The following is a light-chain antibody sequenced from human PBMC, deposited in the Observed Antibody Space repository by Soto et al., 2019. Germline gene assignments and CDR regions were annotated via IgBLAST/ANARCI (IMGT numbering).Light chain of an antibody. CDR1: QSVTSY. V-gene: IGKV1-5*01. CDR2: DAS. J-gene: IGKJ1*01. CDR3: QQYKNSPPT. Sequence: DIVMTQYPATLSVSAGDRATLSCRASQSVTSYLNWYHKKPGKAPKLLIYDASSLESGVPSRLSGSGSGPESTITTSSMRHEDFETYYCQQYKNSPPTFGQGTKVDIK.